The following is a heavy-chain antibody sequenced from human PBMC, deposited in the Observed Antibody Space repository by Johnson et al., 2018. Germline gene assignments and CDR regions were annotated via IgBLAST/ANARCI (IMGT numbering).Heavy chain of an antibody. J-gene: IGHJ6*03. D-gene: IGHD6-13*01. Sequence: QVQLVESGGGMVQPGRSLKLSCAASGFTFSDYYMTWIRQAPGKGLEWVSYIGFSDSTIYYVDSVKGRFTISRDNAKNSLYLQMNSLTAEDTAVYYCARRSSYMDVWGKGTTVTVAS. CDR1: GFTFSDYY. CDR3: ARRSSYMDV. CDR2: IGFSDSTI. V-gene: IGHV3-11*04.